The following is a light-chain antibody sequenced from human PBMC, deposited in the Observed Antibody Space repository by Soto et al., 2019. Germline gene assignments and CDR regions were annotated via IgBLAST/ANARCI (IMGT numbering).Light chain of an antibody. CDR1: SSDVGGYNY. CDR3: SSYTSSSTLV. V-gene: IGLV2-14*01. CDR2: DVS. J-gene: IGLJ2*01. Sequence: QSVLTQPASVSGSPGQSITISCTGTSSDVGGYNYVSWYQQHPGKAPKLMIYDVSNRPSGVSNRFSGSKSGNTASLTISGLQAEDEADYYCSSYTSSSTLVFGGGPSSPS.